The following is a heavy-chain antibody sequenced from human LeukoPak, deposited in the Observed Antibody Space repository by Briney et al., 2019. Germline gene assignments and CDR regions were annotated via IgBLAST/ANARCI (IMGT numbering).Heavy chain of an antibody. CDR3: ARRRNDAFDI. V-gene: IGHV4-61*05. CDR2: IYHSGST. CDR1: GGSISSTSYY. Sequence: SETLSLTCTVSGGSISSTSYYWGWVRQSPGKGLEWIGEIYHSGSTNYNPSLKSRVTISVDQSKNQFSLKLSSVTAADTAVYYCARRRNDAFDIWGQGTMVTVSS. J-gene: IGHJ3*02.